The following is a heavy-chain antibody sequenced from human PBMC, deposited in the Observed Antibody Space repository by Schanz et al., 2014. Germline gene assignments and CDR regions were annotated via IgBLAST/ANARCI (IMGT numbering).Heavy chain of an antibody. CDR2: ISGSGGDT. D-gene: IGHD2-21*01. V-gene: IGHV3-23*04. Sequence: EVQLVESGGGLVKSGGSLRLSCATSGFTFSPYAIHWVRQPPGKGLEWVSAISGSGGDTYYADSVKGRFTISRDNSKNTLYLQMNXXXXXXXXVYYCAKGQLLSYYFDYWGQGTLVTVSS. CDR3: AKGQLLSYYFDY. CDR1: GFTFSPYA. J-gene: IGHJ4*02.